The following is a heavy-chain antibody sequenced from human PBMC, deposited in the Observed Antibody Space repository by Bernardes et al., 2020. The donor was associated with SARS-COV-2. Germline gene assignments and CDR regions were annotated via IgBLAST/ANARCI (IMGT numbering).Heavy chain of an antibody. Sequence: ASVKVSCKASGYPFTGYYIHWVRQAPGQRLEWMGWINPNSGGTNYAQKFQGRVTMTRDTSISTAYMELSRLRSDDTAVYYCALPPTNYDRYGMDVWGQGTTVTGS. CDR1: GYPFTGYY. V-gene: IGHV1-2*02. J-gene: IGHJ6*02. CDR2: INPNSGGT. CDR3: ALPPTNYDRYGMDV. D-gene: IGHD3-22*01.